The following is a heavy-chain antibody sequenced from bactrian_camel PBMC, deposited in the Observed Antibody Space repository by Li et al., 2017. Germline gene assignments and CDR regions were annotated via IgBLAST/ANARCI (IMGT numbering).Heavy chain of an antibody. CDR1: GIPPGYNC. D-gene: IGHD3*01. CDR3: AASFFEAWQWARQAVVSGDPDFRD. CDR2: IDTGGGTT. Sequence: VQLVESGGGSVEAGGSLKLSCRASGIPPGYNCFTWFRRAPGKDDEQIAGIDTGGGTTEYADSVRGRFAVSQDNAEKMVYLQMDSLIPEDTAMYYCAASFFEAWQWARQAVVSGDPDFRDWGRGTQVAVS. V-gene: IGHV3S40*01. J-gene: IGHJ4*01.